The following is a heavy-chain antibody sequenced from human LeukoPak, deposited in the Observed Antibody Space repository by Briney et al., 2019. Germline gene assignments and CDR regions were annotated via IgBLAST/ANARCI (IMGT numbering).Heavy chain of an antibody. CDR2: ISSSGGRT. D-gene: IGHD4-11*01. CDR3: ATSTVAKYDY. Sequence: GGSLRLSCAASGFTFNNYAMSWVRQAPGKGLEWVSAISSSGGRTYYADSVKGRFTISRDNSKNTLYLQMNSLRAEDTALYYCATSTVAKYDYWGQGTLVAVSS. CDR1: GFTFNNYA. V-gene: IGHV3-23*01. J-gene: IGHJ4*02.